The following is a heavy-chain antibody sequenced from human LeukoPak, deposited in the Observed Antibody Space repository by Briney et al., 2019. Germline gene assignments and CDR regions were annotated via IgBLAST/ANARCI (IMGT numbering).Heavy chain of an antibody. CDR3: ARGRPNHYYYDSSGYYRKSNFDY. J-gene: IGHJ4*02. V-gene: IGHV4-39*07. CDR2: IYHSGST. CDR1: GGSISSGTYY. D-gene: IGHD3-22*01. Sequence: SETLSLTCTVSGGSISSGTYYWAWIRQPPGKGLEWIGTIYHSGSTYYNPSLKSRVTISVDTSKNQFSLKLSSVTAADTAVYYCARGRPNHYYYDSSGYYRKSNFDYWGQGTLVTVSS.